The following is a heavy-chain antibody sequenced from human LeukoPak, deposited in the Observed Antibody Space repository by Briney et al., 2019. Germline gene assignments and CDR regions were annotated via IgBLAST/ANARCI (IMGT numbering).Heavy chain of an antibody. CDR1: GYTFTGYY. V-gene: IGHV1-2*02. J-gene: IGHJ4*02. Sequence: GASVKVSCKASGYTFTGYYMHWVRQAPGQGLEWMGWINPNSGGTNYAQKFQGRVTMTRDTSISTAYMELSRLRSDDTAVYYCARVRILGFSGYDSDYWGQGTLVTVSS. CDR2: INPNSGGT. CDR3: ARVRILGFSGYDSDY. D-gene: IGHD5-12*01.